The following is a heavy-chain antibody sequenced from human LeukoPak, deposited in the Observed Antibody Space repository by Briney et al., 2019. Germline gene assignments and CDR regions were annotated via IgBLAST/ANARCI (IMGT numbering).Heavy chain of an antibody. CDR3: ARAEDIVLVPAADNWFDP. D-gene: IGHD2-2*01. J-gene: IGHJ5*02. Sequence: ASVKVSCKASGYTFTGHYMHWVRQAPGQGLEWMGWINPNSGGTKYAQKFQGRVTMTRDTSISTAYMELSRLRSHDTAVYYCARAEDIVLVPAADNWFDPWGQGTLVTVSS. CDR1: GYTFTGHY. V-gene: IGHV1-2*02. CDR2: INPNSGGT.